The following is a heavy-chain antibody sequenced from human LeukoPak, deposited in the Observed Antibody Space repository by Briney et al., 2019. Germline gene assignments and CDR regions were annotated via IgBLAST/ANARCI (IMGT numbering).Heavy chain of an antibody. J-gene: IGHJ4*02. V-gene: IGHV3-23*01. CDR1: GFTFSSYA. D-gene: IGHD1-26*01. CDR3: ANGATSSFLFSWDY. CDR2: ISGSGGST. Sequence: GGSLRLSCAASGFTFSSYAMSWVRQAPGKGLEWVSAISGSGGSTYYADSVKGRFTISRDNSRNTLYLQMNSLRAEDTAVYYRANGATSSFLFSWDYWGQGTLVTVSS.